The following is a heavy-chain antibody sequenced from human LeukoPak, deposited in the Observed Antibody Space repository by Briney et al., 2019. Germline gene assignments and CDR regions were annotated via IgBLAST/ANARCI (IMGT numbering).Heavy chain of an antibody. J-gene: IGHJ4*02. D-gene: IGHD3-10*01. CDR1: GGSISSYY. CDR2: IYYSGST. CDR3: ARHGDGSGSYYNDRQKVSFDY. V-gene: IGHV4-59*08. Sequence: PSETLSLTCTVSGGSISSYYWSWIRQPPGKGLEWIGYIYYSGSTNYNPSLKSRVTISVDTSKNQFSLKLSSVTAADTAVYYCARHGDGSGSYYNDRQKVSFDYWGQGTLVTVSS.